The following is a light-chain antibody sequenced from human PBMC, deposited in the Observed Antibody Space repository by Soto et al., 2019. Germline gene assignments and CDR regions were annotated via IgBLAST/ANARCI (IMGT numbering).Light chain of an antibody. CDR3: QQYKNWPHT. CDR2: GAS. CDR1: QTVSSN. V-gene: IGKV3-15*01. J-gene: IGKJ2*01. Sequence: ETVMTQSPATLSVYTGERATLSCRASQTVSSNLAWYQQKPGQSPRLLIYGASTRATGIPARFSGSGSGTEFTLTINSLQSEDFAVYYCQQYKNWPHTFGQGTKVDIK.